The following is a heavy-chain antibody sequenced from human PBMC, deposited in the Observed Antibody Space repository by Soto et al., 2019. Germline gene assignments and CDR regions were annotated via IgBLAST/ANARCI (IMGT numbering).Heavy chain of an antibody. J-gene: IGHJ4*02. Sequence: SETLSLTCTVSGDSISSNYWSWIRQPPGKGLEWIGYIYYSGSTTYNPSLQSRVTILVDTSKNQFSLKLSSMTAADTAVYYCARLWFGESYFDYWGQGTLVTVPQ. D-gene: IGHD3-10*01. CDR3: ARLWFGESYFDY. V-gene: IGHV4-59*01. CDR2: IYYSGST. CDR1: GDSISSNY.